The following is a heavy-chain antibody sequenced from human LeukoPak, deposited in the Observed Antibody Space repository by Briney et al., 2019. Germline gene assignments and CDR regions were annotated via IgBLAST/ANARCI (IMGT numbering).Heavy chain of an antibody. J-gene: IGHJ5*02. CDR3: ARDRITIFGVVSDWFDP. Sequence: SETLSLTCTVSGGSISSSSYYWSWIRQPAGKGLEWIGRIYTSGSTNYNPSLKSRVTMSVDTSKNQFSLKLSSVTAADTAVYYCARDRITIFGVVSDWFDPWGQGTLVTVSS. CDR2: IYTSGST. CDR1: GGSISSSSYY. D-gene: IGHD3-3*01. V-gene: IGHV4-61*02.